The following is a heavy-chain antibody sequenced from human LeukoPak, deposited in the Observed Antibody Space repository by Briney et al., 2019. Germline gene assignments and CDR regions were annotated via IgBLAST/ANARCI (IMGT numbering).Heavy chain of an antibody. Sequence: SETLSLTCTVSGGSISSSSYYWGWIRQPPGKGLEWIGSIYYSGSTYYNPSLKSRVTISVDTSKNQFSLKLSSVTAADTAVYYCARHGGYSSGWKHYYYYMDVWGKGTTVTVSS. V-gene: IGHV4-39*01. CDR2: IYYSGST. J-gene: IGHJ6*03. CDR1: GGSISSSSYY. D-gene: IGHD6-19*01. CDR3: ARHGGYSSGWKHYYYYMDV.